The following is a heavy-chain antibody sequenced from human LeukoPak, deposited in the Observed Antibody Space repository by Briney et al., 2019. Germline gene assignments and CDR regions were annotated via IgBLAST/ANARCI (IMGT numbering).Heavy chain of an antibody. CDR2: FDPEGGEA. J-gene: IGHJ4*02. Sequence: VASLKVSCKVSGDTLSELSMHWVRQAPGKGLEWMGGFDPEGGEAIYAQKFQGRLTMAEDTSTDTAYMDLRSLRSDDTAVYYCTAGGVYSLLDHWGQGTQVTVSS. CDR3: TAGGVYSLLDH. CDR1: GDTLSELS. V-gene: IGHV1-24*01. D-gene: IGHD5/OR15-5a*01.